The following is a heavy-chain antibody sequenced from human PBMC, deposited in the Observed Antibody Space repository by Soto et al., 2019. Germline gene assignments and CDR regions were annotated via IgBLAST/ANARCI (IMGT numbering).Heavy chain of an antibody. D-gene: IGHD4-4*01. CDR2: IDPSDSYT. CDR1: GYSFTSYW. V-gene: IGHV5-10-1*01. Sequence: GESLKISCKGSGYSFTSYWISWVRQMPGKGLEWMGRIDPSDSYTNYSPSFQGHVTISADKSISTAYLQWSSLKASDTATYYCARQKVTTFYYYYGMDVWGQGTTVTVSS. CDR3: ARQKVTTFYYYYGMDV. J-gene: IGHJ6*02.